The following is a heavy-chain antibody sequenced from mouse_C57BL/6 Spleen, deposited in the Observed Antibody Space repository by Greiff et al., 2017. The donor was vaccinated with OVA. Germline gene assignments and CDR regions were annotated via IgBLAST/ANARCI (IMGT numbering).Heavy chain of an antibody. CDR2: IDPSDSYT. J-gene: IGHJ1*03. V-gene: IGHV1-50*01. Sequence: QVQLQQPGAELVKPGASVKLSCKASGYTFTSYWMQWVKQRPGQGLEWIGEIDPSDSYTNYNQKFKGKATLTVDTSSSTANVQLSSLTSEDSAVYYCARKGVYGSSWYFDVWGTGTTVTVSS. D-gene: IGHD1-1*01. CDR1: GYTFTSYW. CDR3: ARKGVYGSSWYFDV.